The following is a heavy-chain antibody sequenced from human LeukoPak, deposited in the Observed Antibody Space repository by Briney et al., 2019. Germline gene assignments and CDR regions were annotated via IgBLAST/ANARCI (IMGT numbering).Heavy chain of an antibody. CDR2: IRSKAYGGTT. CDR1: RFTFVDYT. Sequence: PGRSLRLSCTTSRFTFVDYTMSWVRQAPGKGLEWVGFIRSKAYGGTTDYAASVTGRFTISRDDSKSVAYLQMSSLKTGDTAVYYCTRGYSGSYFYYFDYWGQGALVTVSS. D-gene: IGHD1-26*01. CDR3: TRGYSGSYFYYFDY. J-gene: IGHJ4*02. V-gene: IGHV3-49*04.